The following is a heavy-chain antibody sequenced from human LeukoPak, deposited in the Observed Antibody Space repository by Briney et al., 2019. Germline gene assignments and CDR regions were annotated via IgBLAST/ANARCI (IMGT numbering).Heavy chain of an antibody. CDR1: SYSINSNYY. CDR3: ARDGLRYFDWALPRFDP. Sequence: SETLSLTCSVSSYSINSNYYWGWIRQSPGEGLEWIGSIYHTGSTYYNPSLKSRVTISVDTSKNQFSLKLTSVTAADTAVYYCARDGLRYFDWALPRFDPWGQGTLVTVSS. J-gene: IGHJ5*02. CDR2: IYHTGST. V-gene: IGHV4-38-2*02. D-gene: IGHD3-9*01.